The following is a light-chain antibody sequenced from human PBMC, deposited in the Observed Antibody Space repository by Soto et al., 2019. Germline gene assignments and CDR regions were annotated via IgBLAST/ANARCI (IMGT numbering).Light chain of an antibody. V-gene: IGKV1-39*01. CDR1: QSISHY. CDR2: AAS. CDR3: QQTYSDLWT. Sequence: DIPVTQSPSSLSASVGDRVTITCRASQSISHYLNWYQHKAGKAPRLLIYAASNLQSGVPSRFSGSRSGTDFTLTISSLQPEDFASYYCQQTYSDLWTFGQGTKVEIK. J-gene: IGKJ1*01.